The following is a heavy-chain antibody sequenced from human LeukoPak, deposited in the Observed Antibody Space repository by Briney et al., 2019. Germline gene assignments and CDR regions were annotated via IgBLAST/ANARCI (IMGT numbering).Heavy chain of an antibody. CDR3: ARQQQLVSLYLDY. CDR1: GGSISSYY. J-gene: IGHJ4*02. Sequence: SETLSLTCTVSGGSISSYYWSWIRQPPGKGLEWIGYIYYSGSTNYNPSLKSRVTISVDTSKNQFSLKLSSVTAADTAVYYCARQQQLVSLYLDYWGQGTLVTVSS. D-gene: IGHD6-13*01. CDR2: IYYSGST. V-gene: IGHV4-59*08.